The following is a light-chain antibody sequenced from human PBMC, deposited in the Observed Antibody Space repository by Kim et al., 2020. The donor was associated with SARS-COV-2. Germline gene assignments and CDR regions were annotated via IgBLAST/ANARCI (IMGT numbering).Light chain of an antibody. V-gene: IGLV3-25*03. CDR1: ALPKQY. CDR3: QSADSSDTFWV. Sequence: SYELTQPPSVSVSPGQTARITCSGDALPKQYAYWFQQKAGQAPVVMIYEDTERPSGIPERFSGSTSGTTVTLTIRGVQAEDEADYYCQSADSSDTFWVFGGGTQLTVL. CDR2: EDT. J-gene: IGLJ3*02.